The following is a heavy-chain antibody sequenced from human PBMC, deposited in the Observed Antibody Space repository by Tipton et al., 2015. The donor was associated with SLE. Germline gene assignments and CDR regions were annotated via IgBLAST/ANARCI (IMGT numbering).Heavy chain of an antibody. CDR2: INQSGST. J-gene: IGHJ6*03. Sequence: TLSLTCAVYGGSFSGHYWSWIRQPPGKGLEWIGEINQSGSTNYNPSLKSRLIMSVGASKNQFSLNLNSVTAADTGVYYCARRLGYIDAYGNYYFYLDVWGKGTTVTVSS. CDR1: GGSFSGHY. CDR3: ARRLGYIDAYGNYYFYLDV. V-gene: IGHV4-34*01. D-gene: IGHD5-18*01.